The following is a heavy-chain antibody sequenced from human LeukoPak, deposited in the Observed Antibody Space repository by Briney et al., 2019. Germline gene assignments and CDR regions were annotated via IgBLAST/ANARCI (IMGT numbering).Heavy chain of an antibody. D-gene: IGHD5-18*01. CDR1: GFTFSGFW. J-gene: IGHJ5*02. V-gene: IGHV3-74*01. Sequence: GGSLRLSCAASGFTFSGFWMHWVRQAPGKGLVWVSCISFDGSDATYADSVKGRFTISRDNAENTLYLEMNSLRGEDTALYYCAPEGGSSYDPWGQGTLVTVSS. CDR2: ISFDGSDA. CDR3: APEGGSSYDP.